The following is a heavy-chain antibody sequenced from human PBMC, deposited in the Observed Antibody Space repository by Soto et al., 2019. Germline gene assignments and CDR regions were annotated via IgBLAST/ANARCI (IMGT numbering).Heavy chain of an antibody. Sequence: ASVKVSCKASGYTFTGYYMHWVRQAPGQGLEWMGWINPNSGGTNYSQKFQGRVTITRDTSASTAYMELSSLRSEDTAVYYCARGPGVAATGWYFDLWGRGTLVTVSS. J-gene: IGHJ2*01. CDR2: INPNSGGT. D-gene: IGHD2-15*01. CDR3: ARGPGVAATGWYFDL. CDR1: GYTFTGYY. V-gene: IGHV1-2*02.